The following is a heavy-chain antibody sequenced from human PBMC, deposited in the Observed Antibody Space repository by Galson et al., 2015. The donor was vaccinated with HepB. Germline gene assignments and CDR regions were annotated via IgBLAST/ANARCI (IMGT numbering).Heavy chain of an antibody. CDR1: GGTFSSYA. D-gene: IGHD2-15*01. CDR3: AREEVVATNSRWTRFDP. CDR2: IIPILGIA. V-gene: IGHV1-69*10. Sequence: SVKVSCKASGGTFSSYAISWVRQAPGQGLEWMGGIIPILGIANYAQKFQGRVTITADKSTSTAYMELSSLRSEDTAVYYCAREEVVATNSRWTRFDPWGQGTLVTVSS. J-gene: IGHJ5*02.